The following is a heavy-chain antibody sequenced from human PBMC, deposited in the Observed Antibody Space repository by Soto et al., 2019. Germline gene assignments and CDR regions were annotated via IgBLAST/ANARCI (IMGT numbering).Heavy chain of an antibody. CDR1: SGSISSSNW. J-gene: IGHJ4*02. CDR3: EKEAPPAPYSFDS. Sequence: SETLSLTCAVSSGSISSSNWWSWVRQPPGKGLEWIAEIYHSGSTNYNPSLKSRVTISLDKSKNHFSLELTSVTAADTAVYYWEKEAPPAPYSFDSGGQGTLVPVPS. CDR2: IYHSGST. D-gene: IGHD2-15*01. V-gene: IGHV4-4*02.